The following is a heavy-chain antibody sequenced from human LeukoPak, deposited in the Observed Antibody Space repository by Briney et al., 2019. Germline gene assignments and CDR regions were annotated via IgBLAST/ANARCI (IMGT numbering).Heavy chain of an antibody. CDR1: GYTFTGYY. CDR2: INPNSGDT. Sequence: ASVKVSCKASGYTFTGYYMHWVRQAPGQGLEWMGWINPNSGDTNYAQKLQGRVSMTGDTSISTAYMEMSRLRSDDTAVYYCARTLVVINDAFDIWGQGTMVTVSS. V-gene: IGHV1-2*02. D-gene: IGHD3-22*01. J-gene: IGHJ3*02. CDR3: ARTLVVINDAFDI.